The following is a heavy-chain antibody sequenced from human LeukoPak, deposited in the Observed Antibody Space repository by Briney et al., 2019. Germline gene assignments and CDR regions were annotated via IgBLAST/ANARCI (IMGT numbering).Heavy chain of an antibody. Sequence: GGSLRLSCVASGFAFETYTMNWVRQAPGKGLQWVSFISSTSSDINYADSVRDRFTISGDNAKNSLFLQMGSLRVEDTAVYYCAKGLFSGYDKYLDSWGQGTLVTVSS. CDR3: AKGLFSGYDKYLDS. D-gene: IGHD5-12*01. J-gene: IGHJ4*02. CDR1: GFAFETYT. V-gene: IGHV3-21*04. CDR2: ISSTSSDI.